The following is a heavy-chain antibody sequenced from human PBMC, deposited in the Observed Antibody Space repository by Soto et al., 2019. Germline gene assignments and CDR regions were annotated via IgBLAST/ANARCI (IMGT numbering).Heavy chain of an antibody. J-gene: IGHJ6*02. V-gene: IGHV1-18*01. CDR3: ARLGGYCDRTGCYGYYALEV. CDR2: ISGYNGNT. D-gene: IGHD2-15*01. CDR1: GYSFHTYA. Sequence: SVKVSCKASGYSFHTYAISWVRLAPGQGLEWVGWISGYNGNTNYAQKFQGRITLTTDTSTKTAFMELRSLTGDDTAVYYCARLGGYCDRTGCYGYYALEVSGQGTTVTVSS.